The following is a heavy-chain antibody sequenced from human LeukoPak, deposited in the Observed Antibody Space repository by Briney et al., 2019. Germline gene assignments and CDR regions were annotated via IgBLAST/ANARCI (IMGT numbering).Heavy chain of an antibody. J-gene: IGHJ6*02. CDR2: IYYSGST. Sequence: SETLSLTCTVSGGSISSGDYYWSWIRQPPGKGLEWIGYIYYSGSTYYNPSLKSRVTISVDTSKNQFSLKLSSVTAADTAVYYCARGTQLWPSYYYGMDVWGQGTTVTVSS. CDR1: GGSISSGDYY. CDR3: ARGTQLWPSYYYGMDV. D-gene: IGHD5-18*01. V-gene: IGHV4-30-4*01.